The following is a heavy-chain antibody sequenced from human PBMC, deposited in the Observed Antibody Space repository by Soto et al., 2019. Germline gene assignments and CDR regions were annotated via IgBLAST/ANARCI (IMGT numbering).Heavy chain of an antibody. CDR1: GGSINNYY. CDR3: VKSPGGFGEDIIRFDP. V-gene: IGHV4-59*01. Sequence: SETLSLTCTVSGGSINNYYWSWIRQPPGKGLEWIGYIYYTGNTNYNPSLKSRVTISVDTSKNQVSLKLRSVTAADTAIYYCVKSPGGFGEDIIRFDPWGQGTPVTVSS. D-gene: IGHD3-3*01. CDR2: IYYTGNT. J-gene: IGHJ5*02.